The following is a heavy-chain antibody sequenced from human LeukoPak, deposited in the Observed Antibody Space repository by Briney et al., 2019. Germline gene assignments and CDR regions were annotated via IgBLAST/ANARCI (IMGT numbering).Heavy chain of an antibody. V-gene: IGHV4-59*01. D-gene: IGHD5-24*01. CDR3: ARGDGDVAQD. CDR1: GGSISSYY. Sequence: PSETLSLTCTVSGGSISSYYWSWIRQPPGKGLEWIGYIYYSGSTNYNPSLKSRVTISVDTSKNQFSLKLSSVTAADAAVYYCARGDGDVAQDWGQGTLVTVSS. CDR2: IYYSGST. J-gene: IGHJ4*02.